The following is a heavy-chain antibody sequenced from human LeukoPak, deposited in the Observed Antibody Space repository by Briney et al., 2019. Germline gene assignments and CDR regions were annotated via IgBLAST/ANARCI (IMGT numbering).Heavy chain of an antibody. CDR3: ARERGYSYFFDY. CDR1: GYTFTSYG. J-gene: IGHJ4*02. Sequence: SVKVSCKASGYTFTSYGISWVRQAPGQGLEWMGGIIPIFGTANYAQKFQGRVTITADESTSTAYMELSSLRSEDTAVYYCARERGYSYFFDYWGQGTLVTVSS. V-gene: IGHV1-69*13. CDR2: IIPIFGTA. D-gene: IGHD5-18*01.